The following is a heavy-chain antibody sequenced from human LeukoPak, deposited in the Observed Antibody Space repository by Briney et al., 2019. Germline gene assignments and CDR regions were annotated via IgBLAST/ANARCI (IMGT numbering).Heavy chain of an antibody. D-gene: IGHD3-3*01. CDR3: AREGGFYRPLDY. V-gene: IGHV4-4*02. CDR1: GGSVTIINW. CDR2: VHLDGRT. Sequence: SETLSLTCDVSGGSVTIINWWTWVRQPPGKGLEGIGEVHLDGRTNYNPSLKSRLIMSVDLPENHISLKLTSVTAADTAVYYCAREGGFYRPLDYSGQGTLVTVSS. J-gene: IGHJ4*02.